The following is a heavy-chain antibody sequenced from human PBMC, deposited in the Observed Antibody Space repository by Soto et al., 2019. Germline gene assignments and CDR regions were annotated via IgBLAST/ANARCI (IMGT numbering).Heavy chain of an antibody. J-gene: IGHJ4*02. D-gene: IGHD2-21*02. CDR1: GGSISSSNW. V-gene: IGHV4-4*02. CDR3: HLLTACGGVCYSGGFDY. Sequence: PSETLSLTCAVSGGSISSSNWCSWVRQPPGKGLEWIGEIYHSGSTNYNQYIKSRVTISVDKSKNQFSMKLSSVTAADTAVYYCHLLTACGGVCYSGGFDYWGQGTLVTVSS. CDR2: IYHSGST.